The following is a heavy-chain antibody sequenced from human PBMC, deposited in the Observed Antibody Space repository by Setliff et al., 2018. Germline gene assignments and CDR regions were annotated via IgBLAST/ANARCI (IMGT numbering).Heavy chain of an antibody. D-gene: IGHD2-15*01. CDR1: ARTFKTYA. Sequence: SVKVSCKASARTFKTYAINWVRQAPGQGLEWMGGIIPIFNTPNFAQKFQGRVTITADVSTSTAYMDLSSRRAEDTAVYFCARVYCSGGSCYRNDAFDVWGQGTMVTVSS. J-gene: IGHJ3*01. CDR2: IIPIFNTP. CDR3: ARVYCSGGSCYRNDAFDV. V-gene: IGHV1-69*13.